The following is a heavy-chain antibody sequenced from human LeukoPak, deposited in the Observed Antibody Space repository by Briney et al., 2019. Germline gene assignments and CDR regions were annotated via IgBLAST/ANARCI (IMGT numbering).Heavy chain of an antibody. V-gene: IGHV3-21*01. CDR3: ARDQKHSGYDEEDAFDI. Sequence: PGGSLRLSCAASGFTFSGYSMNWVRQAPGKGLEWVSSISSSSSYIYYADSVKGRFTISRDNAKNSLYLQMNSLRAEDTAVYYCARDQKHSGYDEEDAFDIWGQGTMVTVSS. D-gene: IGHD5-12*01. J-gene: IGHJ3*02. CDR2: ISSSSSYI. CDR1: GFTFSGYS.